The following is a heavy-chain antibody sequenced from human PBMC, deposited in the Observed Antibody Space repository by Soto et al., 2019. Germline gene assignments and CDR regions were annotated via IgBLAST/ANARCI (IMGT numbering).Heavy chain of an antibody. CDR3: ARNSLRRDIVLMVYAPTAPFDY. Sequence: VKVSCKASGYTFTGYAISWVRQAPGQGLEWMGGIIPIFGTANYAQKFQGRVTITADESTSTAYMELSSLRSEDTAVYYCARNSLRRDIVLMVYAPTAPFDYWGQGTLVTVSS. J-gene: IGHJ4*02. CDR1: GYTFTGYA. D-gene: IGHD2-8*01. CDR2: IIPIFGTA. V-gene: IGHV1-69*01.